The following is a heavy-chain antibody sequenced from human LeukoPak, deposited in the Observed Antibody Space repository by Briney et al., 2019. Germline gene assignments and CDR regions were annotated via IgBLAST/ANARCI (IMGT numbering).Heavy chain of an antibody. Sequence: SDSLPQTCKVHVDSIISAFGARIRRTPGRVLGGIGFIFHSGPTDYNPSLESRANIPLDTSRKSFSLKLLSVTAADTAVYYCARTRPQDYGTSYMDVWGTGATVTVSS. CDR1: VDSIISAF. CDR2: IFHSGPT. D-gene: IGHD4-17*01. J-gene: IGHJ6*03. V-gene: IGHV4-59*08. CDR3: ARTRPQDYGTSYMDV.